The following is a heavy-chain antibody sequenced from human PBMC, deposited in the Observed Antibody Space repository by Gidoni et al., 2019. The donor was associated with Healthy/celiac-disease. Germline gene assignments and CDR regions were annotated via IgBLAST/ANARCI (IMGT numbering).Heavy chain of an antibody. CDR1: GFTFSSYP. D-gene: IGHD2-15*01. Sequence: EVQLLESGGGLVQPGGSLRLSCAASGFTFSSYPMRWVRPAPGKGLEWVSAISGSGGSTYYADSMKGRFTISRDNSKNTLYLQMNSLRAEDTAVYYCANPARTTAVAGGYWGQGTLVTVSS. J-gene: IGHJ4*02. CDR2: ISGSGGST. V-gene: IGHV3-23*01. CDR3: ANPARTTAVAGGY.